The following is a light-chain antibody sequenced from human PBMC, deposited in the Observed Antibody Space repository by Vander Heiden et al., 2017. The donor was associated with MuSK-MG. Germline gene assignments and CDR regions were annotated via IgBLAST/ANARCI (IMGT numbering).Light chain of an antibody. CDR3: QHIDCNLMYT. J-gene: IGKJ2*01. Sequence: DIQMTQSPSSLSASVGDRVTITCRASQSISSYLNWYQQKPGKAPKLLIYAASSLQSGVPSRSSRSGSRTDFTLTISILQPEDFATYYCQHIDCNLMYTFGQGTKMEIK. V-gene: IGKV1-39*01. CDR1: QSISSY. CDR2: AAS.